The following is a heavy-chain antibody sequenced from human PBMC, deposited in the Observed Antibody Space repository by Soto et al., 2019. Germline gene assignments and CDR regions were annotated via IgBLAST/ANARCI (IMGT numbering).Heavy chain of an antibody. Sequence: HPGGSLRLSCAASGFTFSSYAMSWVRQAPGKGLEWVSAISGSGGSTYYADSVKGRFTISRDNSKNTLYLQMNSLRAEDTAVYYCAKELLWFGELLWGSNYYYYGMDVWGQGTTVTVSS. V-gene: IGHV3-23*01. CDR2: ISGSGGST. CDR1: GFTFSSYA. D-gene: IGHD3-10*01. CDR3: AKELLWFGELLWGSNYYYYGMDV. J-gene: IGHJ6*02.